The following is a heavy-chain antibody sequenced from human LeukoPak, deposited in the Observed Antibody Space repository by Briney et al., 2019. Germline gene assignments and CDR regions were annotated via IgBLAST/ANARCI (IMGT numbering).Heavy chain of an antibody. V-gene: IGHV4-34*01. CDR2: INHSGST. D-gene: IGHD6-13*01. J-gene: IGHJ4*02. CDR3: ARWRVIAAAGIDY. Sequence: SETLSLTCAVHGGSFSGYYWSWIRQPPGKGLEWIGEINHSGSTNYNPSLKSRVTISVDTSKNQFSLKLSSVTAADTAVYYCARWRVIAAAGIDYWGQGTLVTVSS. CDR1: GGSFSGYY.